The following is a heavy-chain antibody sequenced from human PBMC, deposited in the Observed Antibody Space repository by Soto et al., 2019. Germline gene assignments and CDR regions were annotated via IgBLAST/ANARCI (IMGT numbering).Heavy chain of an antibody. J-gene: IGHJ3*02. CDR3: ARDLLYSTRSTVRFDI. V-gene: IGHV1-18*01. D-gene: IGHD6-13*01. CDR2: INTYNGNT. CDR1: GYTFTNYG. Sequence: VQLVQSGVEVKKPGASVKVSCKASGYTFTNYGISWVRQAPGQGLEWMGWINTYNGNTNYAQKVQGRVTMTTETSTSTDYMELRSLRSDDTAVYYCARDLLYSTRSTVRFDIWGQGTMLTVSS.